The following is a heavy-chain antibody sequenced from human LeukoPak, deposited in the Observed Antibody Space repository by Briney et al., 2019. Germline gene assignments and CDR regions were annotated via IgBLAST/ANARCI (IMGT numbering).Heavy chain of an antibody. CDR1: GFAFSVYA. V-gene: IGHV3-23*01. J-gene: IGHJ5*02. CDR3: AKDMELAS. D-gene: IGHD1-26*01. CDR2: INANSGTT. Sequence: GGSLRLSCTASGFAFSVYAMSWLRQPPGKGLEWVSTINANSGTTSYAASVRGRFTISRDNSKNTLYLQMNNLRGEDTAEYYCAKDMELASWGQGTLVTVSS.